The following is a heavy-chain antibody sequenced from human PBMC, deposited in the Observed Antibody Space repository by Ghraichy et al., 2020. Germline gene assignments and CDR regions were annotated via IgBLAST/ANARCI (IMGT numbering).Heavy chain of an antibody. CDR3: ARGTDDYSSGWYWFDP. J-gene: IGHJ5*02. CDR1: GGSISSGGYS. Sequence: SETLSLTCAVSGGSISSGGYSWSWIRQPPGKGLEWIGYIYHSGSTYYNPSLKSRVTISVDRSKNQFSLKLSSVTAADTAVYYCARGTDDYSSGWYWFDPWGQGTLVTVSS. CDR2: IYHSGST. D-gene: IGHD4-11*01. V-gene: IGHV4-30-2*01.